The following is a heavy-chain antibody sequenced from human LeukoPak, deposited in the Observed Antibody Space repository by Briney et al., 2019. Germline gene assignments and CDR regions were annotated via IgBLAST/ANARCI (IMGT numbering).Heavy chain of an antibody. D-gene: IGHD4-23*01. CDR2: ISYDGSNK. J-gene: IGHJ4*02. CDR1: GFTFSSYS. CDR3: AGVTTVVTEFDY. V-gene: IGHV3-30*03. Sequence: GGSLRLSCAASGFTFSSYSMNWVRQAPGKGLEWVAVISYDGSNKYYADSVKGRFTISRDNAKNSLYLQMNSLRAEDTAVYYCAGVTTVVTEFDYWGQGTLVTVSS.